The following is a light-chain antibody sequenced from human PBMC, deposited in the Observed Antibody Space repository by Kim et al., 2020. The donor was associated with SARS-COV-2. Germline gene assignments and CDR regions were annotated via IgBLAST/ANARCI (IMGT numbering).Light chain of an antibody. J-gene: IGKJ1*01. CDR1: QDIANS. CDR2: AAS. Sequence: ASVGDRVTITCRASQDIANSLVWYQQKPGKVPQVLIYAASTLQSGVPSRFSGSGSGTEFTLTIGSLRTEDVATYYCQKYNSAPWTFGPGTKVEIK. V-gene: IGKV1-27*01. CDR3: QKYNSAPWT.